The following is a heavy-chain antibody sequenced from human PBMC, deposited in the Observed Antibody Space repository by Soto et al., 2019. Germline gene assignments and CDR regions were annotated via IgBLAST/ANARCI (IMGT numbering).Heavy chain of an antibody. CDR3: ARDTSIAVAPDWFDP. Sequence: VGALSLSCAASGFTFSSSSMNWVRQAPGKGLEWVSSISSSSSYIYYADSVKGRFTISRDNAKNSLYLQMNSLRAEDTAVYYCARDTSIAVAPDWFDPWGQGTLVTVSS. CDR2: ISSSSSYI. J-gene: IGHJ5*02. CDR1: GFTFSSSS. V-gene: IGHV3-21*01. D-gene: IGHD6-19*01.